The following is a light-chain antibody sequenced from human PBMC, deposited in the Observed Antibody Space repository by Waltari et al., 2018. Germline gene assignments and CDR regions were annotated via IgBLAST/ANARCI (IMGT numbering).Light chain of an antibody. V-gene: IGKV3-20*01. CDR2: GTS. CDR3: QHYVRLPAT. CDR1: QSVSRA. Sequence: EIVLTQSPGTLSLSPGERATLSCRASQSVSRALAWYQQKPGQAPRLLIYGTSNRATGIPDRFSGSGSETDFSLTISRLEPEDVAVYFCQHYVRLPATFGQGTKVEIK. J-gene: IGKJ1*01.